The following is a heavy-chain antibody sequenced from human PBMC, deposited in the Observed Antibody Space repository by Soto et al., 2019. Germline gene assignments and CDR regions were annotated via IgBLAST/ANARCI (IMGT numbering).Heavy chain of an antibody. D-gene: IGHD3-16*01. CDR2: IYYSGST. Sequence: QVQLQESGPGLVKPSETLSLTCTVSGGSVSSGSYYWSWIRQPPGKGLEWIGYIYYSGSTNYNPSLKSRVTISVVTSKNQFSLKLSSVTAADTAVYYCAREAYICPLDVWGQGTTVTVSS. J-gene: IGHJ6*02. V-gene: IGHV4-61*01. CDR3: AREAYICPLDV. CDR1: GGSVSSGSYY.